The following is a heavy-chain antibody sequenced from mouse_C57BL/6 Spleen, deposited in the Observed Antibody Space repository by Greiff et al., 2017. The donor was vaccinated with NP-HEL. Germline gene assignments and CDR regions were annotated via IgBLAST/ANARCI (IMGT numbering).Heavy chain of an antibody. CDR2: IYPGSGNT. CDR3: STVAHYYAMDD. V-gene: IGHV1-66*01. J-gene: IGHJ4*01. D-gene: IGHD1-1*01. Sequence: QVQLQQSGPELVKPGASVKISCKASGYSFTSYYIHWVKQRPGQGLEWIGWIYPGSGNTKYNEKFKGKATLTADTSSSTAYMQLSSLTSEDSAVYYCSTVAHYYAMDDWGQGTSVTVSS. CDR1: GYSFTSYY.